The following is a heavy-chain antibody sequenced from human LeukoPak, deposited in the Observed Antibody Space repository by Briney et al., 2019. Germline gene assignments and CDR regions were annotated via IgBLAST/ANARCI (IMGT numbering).Heavy chain of an antibody. V-gene: IGHV4-31*03. J-gene: IGHJ4*02. CDR1: GGSISSGGYY. CDR2: IYYSGST. D-gene: IGHD5-24*01. CDR3: AREGGVDGYSFDY. Sequence: PSETLSLTCTVSGGSISSGGYYWSWIRQHPGKGLEWIGYIYYSGSTYYNPSLKSRVTISVDTSKNQFSLKLSSVTAADTAVYYCAREGGVDGYSFDYWGQGTLVTVSS.